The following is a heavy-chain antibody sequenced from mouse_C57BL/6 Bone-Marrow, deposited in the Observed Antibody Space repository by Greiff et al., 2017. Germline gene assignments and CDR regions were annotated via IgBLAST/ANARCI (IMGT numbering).Heavy chain of an antibody. CDR3: ASSTVVAPFAY. V-gene: IGHV5-4*03. J-gene: IGHJ3*01. CDR2: ISDGGSYT. D-gene: IGHD1-1*01. Sequence: EVMLVESGGGLVKPGGSLKLSCAASGFTFSSYAMSWVRQTPEKRLEWVATISDGGSYTYYPDNVKGRFTISRDNAKNNLYLQMSHLKSEDTAMYYCASSTVVAPFAYWGQGTLVTVSA. CDR1: GFTFSSYA.